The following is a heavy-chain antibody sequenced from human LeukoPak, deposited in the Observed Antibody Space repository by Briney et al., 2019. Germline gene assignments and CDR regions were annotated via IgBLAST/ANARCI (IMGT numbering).Heavy chain of an antibody. CDR1: GFMFGDYA. CDR3: AKFPALYIVVAGNYFDY. CDR2: ISGSGGST. V-gene: IGHV3-23*01. J-gene: IGHJ4*02. D-gene: IGHD6-19*01. Sequence: GGSLRLSCTASGFMFGDYAMSWVRQAPGKGLEWVSGISGSGGSTYYADSVKGRFTISRDNSKNTLYLQMNSLRAEDTAVYYCAKFPALYIVVAGNYFDYWGQGTLVTVSS.